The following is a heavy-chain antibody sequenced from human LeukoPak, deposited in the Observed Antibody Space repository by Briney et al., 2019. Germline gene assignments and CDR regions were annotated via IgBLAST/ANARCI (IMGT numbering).Heavy chain of an antibody. CDR2: ISSSSSYI. V-gene: IGHV3-21*01. D-gene: IGHD2-15*01. J-gene: IGHJ6*02. Sequence: GGALRLCCAASGFTFSGYTMNWVRQAPGKGLEWVSSISSSSSYIYYADSVTGRFTIARDNPKKSLYLQMNSPRAEDTAVYYWASRYCSGGSCIFDYGSHVWGQGTTVTGSS. CDR3: ASRYCSGGSCIFDYGSHV. CDR1: GFTFSGYT.